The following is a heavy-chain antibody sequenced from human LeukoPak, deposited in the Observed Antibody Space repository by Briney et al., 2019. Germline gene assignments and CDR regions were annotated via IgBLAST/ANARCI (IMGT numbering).Heavy chain of an antibody. CDR3: ARGGARYDILTGSPPRAYYYMDV. J-gene: IGHJ6*03. Sequence: ASVTVSCKASGYTFTSYDINWVRQATGQGLEWMGWMNPNSGNTGYAQKFQGRVTMTRNTSISTAYMELSSLRSEDTAVYYCARGGARYDILTGSPPRAYYYMDVWGKGTTVTVSS. V-gene: IGHV1-8*01. CDR1: GYTFTSYD. D-gene: IGHD3-9*01. CDR2: MNPNSGNT.